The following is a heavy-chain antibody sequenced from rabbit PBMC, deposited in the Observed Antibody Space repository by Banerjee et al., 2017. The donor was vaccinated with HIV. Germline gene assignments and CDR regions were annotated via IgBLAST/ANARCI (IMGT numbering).Heavy chain of an antibody. CDR3: ARDNYDDYGDYDL. J-gene: IGHJ4*01. CDR2: IDPVFGST. D-gene: IGHD2-1*01. CDR1: GFDFSSYY. V-gene: IGHV1S7*01. Sequence: QLVQSWGGLVQPGGSLKLSCKASGFDFSSYYMSWVRQAPGKGLEWIGYIDPVFGSTYYASWVNGRFTISSHNAQNTLYLQLNSLTAADTATYFCARDNYDDYGDYDLWGPGTLVTVS.